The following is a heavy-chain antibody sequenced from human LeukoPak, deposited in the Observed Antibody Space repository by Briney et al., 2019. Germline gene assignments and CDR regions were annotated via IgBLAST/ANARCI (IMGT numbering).Heavy chain of an antibody. CDR3: ARGQTRIVGGERYIPMPSVDY. CDR2: IYHRGST. CDR1: GDSIISSNC. V-gene: IGHV4-4*02. Sequence: SETLSLTCAVSGDSIISSNCWSWVRQPPGKGLEWIGDIYHRGSTNHNPSLKSRVTISVDKSKNQFSLKLTSVTAVDTAVYYCARGQTRIVGGERYIPMPSVDYWGQGTLVTVSS. J-gene: IGHJ4*02. D-gene: IGHD2-15*01.